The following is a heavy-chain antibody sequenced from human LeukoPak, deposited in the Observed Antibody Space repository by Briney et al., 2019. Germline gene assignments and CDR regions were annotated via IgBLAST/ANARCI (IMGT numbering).Heavy chain of an antibody. D-gene: IGHD3-10*01. Sequence: SETLSLTCTVSGASFSSSSYFWGWIRQAPGKGLEWIGSIYYNGSTYYRPSLKSRVTRSVDTSKNQFSLKLSSVTAADTAVYYCARALRAVNAFDIWGVGTMVTVSS. CDR3: ARALRAVNAFDI. CDR2: IYYNGST. J-gene: IGHJ3*02. V-gene: IGHV4-39*07. CDR1: GASFSSSSYF.